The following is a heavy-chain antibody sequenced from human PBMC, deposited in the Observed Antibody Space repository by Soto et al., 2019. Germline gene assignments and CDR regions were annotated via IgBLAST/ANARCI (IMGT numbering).Heavy chain of an antibody. V-gene: IGHV1-3*01. CDR2: INAGNGNT. J-gene: IGHJ3*02. D-gene: IGHD2-15*01. CDR1: GYTFTSYA. CDR3: ARDMVVVVGPGALDI. Sequence: ASVNVSCKASGYTFTSYAMHWVRQAPGQRLEWMGWINAGNGNTKYSQKFQGRVTITRDTSASTAYMELSSLRAEDTAVYYCARDMVVVVGPGALDIGGQGKRVTVSS.